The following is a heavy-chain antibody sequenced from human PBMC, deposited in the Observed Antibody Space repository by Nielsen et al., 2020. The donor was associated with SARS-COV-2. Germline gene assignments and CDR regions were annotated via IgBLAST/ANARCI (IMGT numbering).Heavy chain of an antibody. J-gene: IGHJ3*02. CDR2: IYYSGST. Sequence: RQAPGKGLEWIGYIYYSGSTNYNPSLKSRVTISVDTSKNQFSLKLSSVTAADTAVYYCARGYSGSYLDVFDIWGQGTMVTVSS. D-gene: IGHD1-26*01. V-gene: IGHV4-59*01. CDR3: ARGYSGSYLDVFDI.